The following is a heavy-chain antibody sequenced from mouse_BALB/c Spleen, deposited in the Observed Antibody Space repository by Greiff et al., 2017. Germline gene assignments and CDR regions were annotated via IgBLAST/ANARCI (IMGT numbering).Heavy chain of an antibody. CDR3: ARGGYDYGWYFDV. V-gene: IGHV5-6-5*01. Sequence: EVNLVESGGGLVKPGGSLKLSCAASGFAFSSYAMSWVRPTPEKRLEWVASISSGGSTYYPDSVKGRFTISRDNARNILYLQMSSLRSEDTAMYYCARGGYDYGWYFDVWGAGTTVTVSS. D-gene: IGHD2-4*01. CDR2: ISSGGST. CDR1: GFAFSSYA. J-gene: IGHJ1*01.